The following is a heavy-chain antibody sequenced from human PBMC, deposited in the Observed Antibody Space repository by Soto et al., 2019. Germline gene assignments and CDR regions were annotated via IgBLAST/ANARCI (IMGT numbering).Heavy chain of an antibody. J-gene: IGHJ6*02. CDR3: AKVAGYCSSTTCSREYYHYYGMAV. D-gene: IGHD2-2*01. CDR2: ISYAGGNK. Sequence: PGGPLRLSCAASGFTFSTYGMHWFRQAPGKGLEWVAVISYAGGNKYYGDSVQGRFTISRDNPKNTLYLQMNSLRPEDTAVYYCAKVAGYCSSTTCSREYYHYYGMAVWGQGTTVTVSS. CDR1: GFTFSTYG. V-gene: IGHV3-30*18.